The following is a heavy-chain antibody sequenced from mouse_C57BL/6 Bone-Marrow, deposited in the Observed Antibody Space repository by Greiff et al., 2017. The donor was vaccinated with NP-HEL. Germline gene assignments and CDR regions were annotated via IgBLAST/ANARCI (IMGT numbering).Heavy chain of an antibody. CDR2: INPNYGTT. Sequence: EVQLQQSGPELVKPGASVKISCKASGYSFTDYNMNWVKPSNGKSLEWIGVINPNYGTTSYNQKFKGKATLTVDQSSSTAYMQLNSLTSEDSAVYYCAREGNYYGSSYDWYFDVWGTGTTVTVSS. J-gene: IGHJ1*03. CDR1: GYSFTDYN. CDR3: AREGNYYGSSYDWYFDV. V-gene: IGHV1-39*01. D-gene: IGHD1-1*01.